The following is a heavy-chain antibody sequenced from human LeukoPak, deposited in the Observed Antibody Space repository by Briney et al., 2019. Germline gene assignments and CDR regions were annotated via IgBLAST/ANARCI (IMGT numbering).Heavy chain of an antibody. CDR2: IYYSGST. D-gene: IGHD3-3*01. CDR3: ARHDFDFWSGHFGTMFDY. J-gene: IGHJ4*02. V-gene: IGHV4-39*01. CDR1: GGSISISSYY. Sequence: SETLSLTCTVSGGSISISSYYWGWIRQPPGKGLEWIGSIYYSGSTYYNPSLKSRVTISVVTSKNQFSLKLSSVTAADTAVYYCARHDFDFWSGHFGTMFDYWGLGTLVTVSS.